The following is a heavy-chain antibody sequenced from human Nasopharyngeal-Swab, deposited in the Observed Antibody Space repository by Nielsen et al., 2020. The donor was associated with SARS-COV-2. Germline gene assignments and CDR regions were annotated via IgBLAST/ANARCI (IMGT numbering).Heavy chain of an antibody. CDR2: IYYSGST. V-gene: IGHV4-61*01. Sequence: SETLSLTCTVSGGSASSGSYYWSWIRQPPGKGLEWIGYIYYSGSTNYNPSLKSRVTISVDTSKNQFSLKLSSVTAADTAVYYCASLRGYTAMVTTTYYYGMDVWGQGTTVTVSS. J-gene: IGHJ6*02. D-gene: IGHD5-18*01. CDR1: GGSASSGSYY. CDR3: ASLRGYTAMVTTTYYYGMDV.